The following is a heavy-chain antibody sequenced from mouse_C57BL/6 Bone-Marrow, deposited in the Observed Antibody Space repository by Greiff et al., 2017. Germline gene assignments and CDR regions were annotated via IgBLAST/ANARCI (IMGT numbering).Heavy chain of an antibody. CDR2: ISNLAYSI. V-gene: IGHV5-15*01. CDR3: ARGFGFAY. Sequence: EVMLVESGGGLVQPGGSLKLSCAASVFTFSDYGMAWVRQAPRKGPEWVAFISNLAYSIYYADTVTGRFTISRENAKNTLYLEMSSLRSEDTAMYYCARGFGFAYWGQGTLVTVSA. J-gene: IGHJ3*01. CDR1: VFTFSDYG.